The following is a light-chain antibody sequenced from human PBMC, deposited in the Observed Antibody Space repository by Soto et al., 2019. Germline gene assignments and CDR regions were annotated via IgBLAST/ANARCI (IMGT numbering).Light chain of an antibody. Sequence: EVVLTHSPGTQSLSTGERVTLSCRASQSVSSIYLAWYQQKPGQAPRLLIYGASTRATGIPDRFSGSGSGTDFTLTISRLEPEDFAVYFCQHYGSSRITFGQVTRPAIK. V-gene: IGKV3-20*01. CDR1: QSVSSIY. J-gene: IGKJ5*01. CDR3: QHYGSSRIT. CDR2: GAS.